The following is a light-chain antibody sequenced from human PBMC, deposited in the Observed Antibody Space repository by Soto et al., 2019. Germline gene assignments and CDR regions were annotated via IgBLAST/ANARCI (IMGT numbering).Light chain of an antibody. CDR1: QTVSRN. J-gene: IGKJ4*01. CDR3: QQYYNWPLN. CDR2: GTS. Sequence: EIVMPQSPATMSVSPGERASLSCRASQTVSRNLAWYQQKPGQTPRLLIYGTSTRATAVPARFSATGSGTEFTLTISSLQSEDFAFYYCQQYYNWPLNFGGGTKVEI. V-gene: IGKV3-15*01.